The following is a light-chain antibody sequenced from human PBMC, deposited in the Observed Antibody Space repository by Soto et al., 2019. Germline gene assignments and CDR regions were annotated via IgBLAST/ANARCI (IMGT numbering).Light chain of an antibody. CDR1: QSVDGIV. CDR3: QQYNNWPPT. CDR2: GAS. J-gene: IGKJ5*01. V-gene: IGKV3-20*01. Sequence: VLTQSPGTLSLSPGERATLSCMASQSVDGIVLAWYQQKPGRAPRLLIYGASSRATGIPDRFSGSGSGTECTLTISSLQSEDVLVYYCQQYNNWPPTLGQGTRLEIK.